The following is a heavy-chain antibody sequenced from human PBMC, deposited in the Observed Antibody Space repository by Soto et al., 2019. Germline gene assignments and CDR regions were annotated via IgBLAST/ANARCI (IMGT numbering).Heavy chain of an antibody. J-gene: IGHJ4*02. CDR2: ISPHNDNT. V-gene: IGHV1-18*01. D-gene: IGHD3-22*01. Sequence: ASVKVSCKASGYTFTSFRISWVRQAPGQGLEWMGWISPHNDNTNYAQKLQGRVTMTTDTSTSTVYMELRSLRSDDTAVYYCARAPYYYDSSGYYSGFDYWGQGTLVTVSS. CDR3: ARAPYYYDSSGYYSGFDY. CDR1: GYTFTSFR.